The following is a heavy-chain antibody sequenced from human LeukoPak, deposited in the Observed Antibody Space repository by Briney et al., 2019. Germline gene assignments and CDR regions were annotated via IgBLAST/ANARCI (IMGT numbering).Heavy chain of an antibody. CDR2: IKQEGTEK. CDR3: ARDGYYYDSSGYYWFDP. V-gene: IGHV3-7*05. Sequence: PGGSLRLACAASGFTFSNYWMTWVRQAPGKGLEWVANIKQEGTEKYSVDSVKGRFTISRDDAKNSVYLQMSSLRSEDTAVYYCARDGYYYDSSGYYWFDPWGQGTLVTVSS. D-gene: IGHD3-22*01. CDR1: GFTFSNYW. J-gene: IGHJ5*02.